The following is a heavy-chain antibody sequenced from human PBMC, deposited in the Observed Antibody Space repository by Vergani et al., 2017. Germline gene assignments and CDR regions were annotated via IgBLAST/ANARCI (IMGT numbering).Heavy chain of an antibody. CDR1: GAPISYWC. CDR2: LYPSGST. V-gene: IGHV4-4*07. J-gene: IGHJ4*02. Sequence: QVPMQESGPGLVKTSETLSLTCSASGAPISYWCWSGLRQPAGKGLGWIGRLYPSGSTNYKPSLKSRVTMSIDPSKNQFSLTLTSVTAADTAVYYCATGAGLFDIWGQGTLVTVSS. D-gene: IGHD7-27*01. CDR3: ATGAGLFDI.